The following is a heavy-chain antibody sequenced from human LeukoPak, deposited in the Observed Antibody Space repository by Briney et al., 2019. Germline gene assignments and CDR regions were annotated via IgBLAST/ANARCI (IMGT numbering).Heavy chain of an antibody. V-gene: IGHV3-30*04. CDR1: GFTFSSYA. J-gene: IGHJ3*02. CDR2: ISYDGSNK. Sequence: GGSLRLSCAASGFTFSSYAMHWVRQAPGKGLEWVAVISYDGSNKYYADSVKGRFTISRDNSRNTLYLQMNSLRAEDTAVYYCARVPDPYSTSEDAFDIWGQGTMVTVSS. CDR3: ARVPDPYSTSEDAFDI. D-gene: IGHD6-13*01.